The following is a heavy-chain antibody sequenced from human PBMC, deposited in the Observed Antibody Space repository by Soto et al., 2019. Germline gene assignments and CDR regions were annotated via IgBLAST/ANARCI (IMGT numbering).Heavy chain of an antibody. D-gene: IGHD2-21*02. Sequence: ASVKVSCKASGGTFSSYAISWVRQAPGQGLEWMGGIIPIFGTANYAQKFQGRVTITADESTSTAYMELSSLRSEDTAVYYCARSEAYCGGDCYSYYWGQGTLVTAPQ. V-gene: IGHV1-69*13. CDR3: ARSEAYCGGDCYSYY. CDR2: IIPIFGTA. J-gene: IGHJ4*02. CDR1: GGTFSSYA.